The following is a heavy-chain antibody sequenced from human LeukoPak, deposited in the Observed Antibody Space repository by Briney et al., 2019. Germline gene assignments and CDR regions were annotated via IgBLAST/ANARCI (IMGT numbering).Heavy chain of an antibody. D-gene: IGHD5-18*01. CDR2: INHSGST. CDR3: ATGPGYSYGFGYFDY. V-gene: IGHV4-34*01. J-gene: IGHJ4*02. Sequence: SETLSLTCAVYGGSFSGYYWSGIRQPPGKGLEWIGEINHSGSTNYNPSLKSRVTISVDTSKNQFSLKLSSVTAADTAVYYCATGPGYSYGFGYFDYWGQGTLVTVSS. CDR1: GGSFSGYY.